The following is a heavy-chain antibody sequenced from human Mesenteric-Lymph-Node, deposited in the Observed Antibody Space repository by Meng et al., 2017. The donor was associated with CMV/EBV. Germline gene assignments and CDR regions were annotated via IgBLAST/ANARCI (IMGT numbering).Heavy chain of an antibody. Sequence: ASVKVSCKASGYTFTSYGISWVRQAPGQGLEWVGAIVPNSGGTNYSQKFQGRVTMTRDTSIRTAYMELSRLRSDDTAVYYCARGHDILTDRDYHHHMDVWGQGTTVTVSS. D-gene: IGHD3-9*01. CDR2: IVPNSGGT. V-gene: IGHV1-2*02. CDR3: ARGHDILTDRDYHHHMDV. CDR1: GYTFTSYG. J-gene: IGHJ6*02.